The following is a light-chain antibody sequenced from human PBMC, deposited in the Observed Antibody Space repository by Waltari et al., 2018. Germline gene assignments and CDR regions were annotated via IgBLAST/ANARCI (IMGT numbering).Light chain of an antibody. V-gene: IGKV1-33*01. CDR1: QDITLF. CDR2: DAS. CDR3: QQYDNLPLT. J-gene: IGKJ4*01. Sequence: IRMTQSPSSLSASVGETVTITCQTSQDITLFLNWYQQKPGKAPNLLIYDASKLERGVPSRISGSGSGTVFTFTIGDLQPEDVATYFCQQYDNLPLTFGGGTKVEIK.